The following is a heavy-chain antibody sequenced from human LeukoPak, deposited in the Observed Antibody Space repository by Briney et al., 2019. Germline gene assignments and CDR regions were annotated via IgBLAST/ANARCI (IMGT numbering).Heavy chain of an antibody. D-gene: IGHD3-16*01. Sequence: SETLSLTCTVSGGSISSYYWSWIRQPPGKGLEWIGYIYTSGSTNYNPSLKSRVTMSVDTSKNQFSLKLSSVTAADTAVYYCARVMNDYGMDVWGQGTTVTVSS. CDR2: IYTSGST. J-gene: IGHJ6*02. CDR1: GGSISSYY. CDR3: ARVMNDYGMDV. V-gene: IGHV4-4*09.